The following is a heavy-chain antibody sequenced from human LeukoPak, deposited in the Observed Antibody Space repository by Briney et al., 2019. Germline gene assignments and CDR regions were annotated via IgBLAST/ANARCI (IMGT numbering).Heavy chain of an antibody. CDR3: ARGDGIAAFY. Sequence: PSQTLYLTCNVSGGSISSGSYYWSWIRQPAGKGLEWIGRIYASGSTKYNPSLKSRVTISVDTSKNQFSLKLSSVTAADTAVYYCARGDGIAAFYWGQGTLVTVSS. J-gene: IGHJ4*02. CDR1: GGSISSGSYY. V-gene: IGHV4-61*02. CDR2: IYASGST. D-gene: IGHD6-13*01.